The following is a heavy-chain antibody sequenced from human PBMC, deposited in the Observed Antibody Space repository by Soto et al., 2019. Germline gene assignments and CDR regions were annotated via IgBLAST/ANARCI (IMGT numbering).Heavy chain of an antibody. Sequence: QVQLVQSGAEVRKPGSSVKVSCKASGGTSSSYTISWVRQAPGQGLQWMGGIIPIFGTTNYAQKFQGRVTFTSDESTSTAYMDLSSLRSEDTAVYYCARHISYQPLFSGFDYWGQGTPVTVSS. CDR3: ARHISYQPLFSGFDY. V-gene: IGHV1-69*01. CDR1: GGTSSSYT. CDR2: IIPIFGTT. J-gene: IGHJ4*02. D-gene: IGHD3-10*02.